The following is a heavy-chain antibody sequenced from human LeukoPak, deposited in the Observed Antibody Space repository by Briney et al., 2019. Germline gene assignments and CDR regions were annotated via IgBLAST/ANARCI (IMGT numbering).Heavy chain of an antibody. CDR2: IWYDGSNK. V-gene: IGHV3-33*06. D-gene: IGHD3-22*01. CDR1: GFTFSSYG. J-gene: IGHJ4*02. Sequence: PGGSLRLSCAASGFTFSSYGMHWVRQAPGKGLEWVAVIWYDGSNKYYADSVKGRFTISRDNSNNTLCLQMNSLRAEDTAVYYCAKDREYYDSSGPVDYWGQGTLVTVSS. CDR3: AKDREYYDSSGPVDY.